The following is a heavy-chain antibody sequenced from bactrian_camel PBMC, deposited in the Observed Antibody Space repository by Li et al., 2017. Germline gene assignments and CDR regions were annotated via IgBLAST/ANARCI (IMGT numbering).Heavy chain of an antibody. CDR3: AAVCKYLYTWDDRRKYAN. V-gene: IGHV3S67*01. D-gene: IGHD1*01. CDR1: GITYSKYC. CDR2: IGSYGNL. Sequence: VQLVESGGGSVPVGGSLRLSCTASGITYSKYCMTWFRRAPGKEREGVASIGSYGNLCYSDSVKGRFTVSKDNATNTLYLQMDSLKPEDTAMYYCAAVCKYLYTWDDRRKYANWGLGTQVTVS. J-gene: IGHJ4*01.